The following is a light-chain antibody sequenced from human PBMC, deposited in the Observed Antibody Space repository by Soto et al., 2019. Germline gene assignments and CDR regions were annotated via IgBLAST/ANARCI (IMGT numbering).Light chain of an antibody. V-gene: IGLV3-25*02. CDR2: RDN. CDR1: ALPKKF. Sequence: ELTQPPSVSVSPGQTARISCSGDALPKKFAYWYQQRPGQAPVMLIYRDNQRPSGIPERFSGSSSGTTVTLTINGVQAEDEADYYCQSSDSSGTYEAFGGGTKVTVL. CDR3: QSSDSSGTYEA. J-gene: IGLJ3*02.